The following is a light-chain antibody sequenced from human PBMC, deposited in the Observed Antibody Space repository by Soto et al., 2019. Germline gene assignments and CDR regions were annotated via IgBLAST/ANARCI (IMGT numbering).Light chain of an antibody. Sequence: QSVLTQPASVSGSPGQSITISCTGTGSDVGGYNFVSWYQQHPGKAPKLMISDVNIRPSGVSNRFSGSKSGNTASLTISGLQAEDEADYYCCSYASSSTRVIFGGGTKLTVL. J-gene: IGLJ2*01. CDR2: DVN. CDR3: CSYASSSTRVI. V-gene: IGLV2-14*03. CDR1: GSDVGGYNF.